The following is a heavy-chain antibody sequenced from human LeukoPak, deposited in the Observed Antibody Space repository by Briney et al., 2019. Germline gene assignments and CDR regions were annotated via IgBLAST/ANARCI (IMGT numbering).Heavy chain of an antibody. V-gene: IGHV4-34*01. CDR1: GGSFSGYY. J-gene: IGHJ4*02. D-gene: IGHD3-22*01. CDR3: ARYNYDSSGYYCRFDY. Sequence: SETLSLTCAVYGGSFSGYYWSWIRQHPGKGLEWIGEINHSGSTNYNPSLKSRVTISVDTSKNQFSLKLSSVTAADTAVYYCARYNYDSSGYYCRFDYWGQGTLVTVSS. CDR2: INHSGST.